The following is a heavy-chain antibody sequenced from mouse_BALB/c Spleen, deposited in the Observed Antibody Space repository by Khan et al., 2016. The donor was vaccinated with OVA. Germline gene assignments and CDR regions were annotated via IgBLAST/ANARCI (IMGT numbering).Heavy chain of an antibody. D-gene: IGHD4-1*01. CDR3: ARGNWQSYYVDY. CDR2: INPYNGAT. CDR1: GYRFTSYI. J-gene: IGHJ2*01. V-gene: IGHV1S136*01. Sequence: VQLKESGPELVKPGTSVKMSCKASGYRFTSYIIHWVKQRPGQGLEWIGYINPYNGATKYNEKFKGKATLTSDKSSNTAYMELSSLTSEDSAVYYCARGNWQSYYVDYWDQGTTLTVSS.